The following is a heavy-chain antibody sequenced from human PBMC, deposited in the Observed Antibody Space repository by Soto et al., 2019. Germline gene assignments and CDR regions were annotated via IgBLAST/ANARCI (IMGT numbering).Heavy chain of an antibody. CDR3: ARLKGRIVGATTGIYYYYGMDV. J-gene: IGHJ6*02. CDR1: GYSFTSYW. CDR2: IYPGDSDT. V-gene: IGHV5-51*01. Sequence: GESLKISCKGSGYSFTSYWIGWVRQMPGKGLEWMGIIYPGDSDTRYSPSFQGQVTISADKSISTAYPQWSSLKASDTAMYYCARLKGRIVGATTGIYYYYGMDVWGQGTTVTVAS. D-gene: IGHD1-26*01.